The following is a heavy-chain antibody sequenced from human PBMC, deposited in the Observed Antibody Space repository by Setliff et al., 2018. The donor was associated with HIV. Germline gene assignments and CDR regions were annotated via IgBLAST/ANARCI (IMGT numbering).Heavy chain of an antibody. J-gene: IGHJ4*02. CDR3: ARQVSIPGVAITPVDY. V-gene: IGHV4-59*08. Sequence: PSETLSLPCTVSGDSSRGYYWSWIRQPPGKGLEWMGYVFYTGFAAYNPSLKSRLTISVDTSKSQFSLRLTSVTAADTAIYYCARQVSIPGVAITPVDYWGQGALVTVSS. D-gene: IGHD5-12*01. CDR1: GDSSRGYY. CDR2: VFYTGFA.